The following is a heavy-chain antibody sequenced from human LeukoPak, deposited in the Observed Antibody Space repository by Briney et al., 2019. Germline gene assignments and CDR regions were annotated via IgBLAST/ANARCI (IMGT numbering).Heavy chain of an antibody. CDR1: GGSISSGDSY. V-gene: IGHV4-30-4*01. CDR3: ARDLGWGYCHFDL. D-gene: IGHD3-16*01. CDR2: VYYSGST. J-gene: IGHJ2*01. Sequence: SETLSLTCTVSGGSISSGDSYWSWIRQPPGKGLEWIGYVYYSGSTYYNPSLKSRVTISLDTSKKQFSLKLSSVTAADTAVYYCARDLGWGYCHFDLWGRGTLVS.